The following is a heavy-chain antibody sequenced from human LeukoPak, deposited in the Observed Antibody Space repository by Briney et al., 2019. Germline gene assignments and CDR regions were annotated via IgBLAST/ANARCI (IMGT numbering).Heavy chain of an antibody. CDR1: GFTFSSYW. J-gene: IGHJ3*02. CDR2: IKQNGSEK. D-gene: IGHD3-9*01. CDR3: AREVLRYFDSEGAFDI. Sequence: QPGGSLRLSCAASGFTFSSYWMSWVRQAPGKGLEWVANIKQNGSEKYYVDSVKGRFTISRDNAKNSLYLQMNSLRAEDTAVYYCAREVLRYFDSEGAFDIWGQGTMVTVSS. V-gene: IGHV3-7*01.